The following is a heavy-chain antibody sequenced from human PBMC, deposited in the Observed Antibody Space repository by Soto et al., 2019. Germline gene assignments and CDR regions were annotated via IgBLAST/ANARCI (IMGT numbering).Heavy chain of an antibody. J-gene: IGHJ6*02. CDR1: GGSISSGSYY. CDR2: IYYNGNT. V-gene: IGHV4-31*03. CDR3: ARDGVGAMGMGEMDV. Sequence: QVQLQESGPGLVKPSQTLSLTCTVSGGSISSGSYYWSWIRQHPGKGLEWIGYIYYNGNTYYNPSLKSRVTISLDTSKNPFSLKLTSVTAADTAVYYCARDGVGAMGMGEMDVWGQGTTVTVSS. D-gene: IGHD1-26*01.